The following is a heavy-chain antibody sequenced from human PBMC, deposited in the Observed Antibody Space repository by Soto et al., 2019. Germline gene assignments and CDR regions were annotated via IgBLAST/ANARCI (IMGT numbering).Heavy chain of an antibody. D-gene: IGHD2-21*01. V-gene: IGHV4-39*01. CDR1: GVSIHNSHSF. J-gene: IGHJ5*01. CDR2: VYYSGGA. Sequence: SETLSLTCAVSGVSIHNSHSFWGWIRQPPGKGLEFIANVYYSGGAHYNPSFKSRVTISVDTAANQVSLRMSSVTAADTAVYFCGRVVEGATRHTDFDSWGQGTLVTVSS. CDR3: GRVVEGATRHTDFDS.